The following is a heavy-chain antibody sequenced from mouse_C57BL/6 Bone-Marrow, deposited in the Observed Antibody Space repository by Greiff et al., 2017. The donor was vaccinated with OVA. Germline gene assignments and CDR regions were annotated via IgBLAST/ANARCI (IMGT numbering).Heavy chain of an antibody. J-gene: IGHJ2*01. V-gene: IGHV1-76*01. CDR2: IYPGSGNT. CDR1: GYTFTDYY. D-gene: IGHD1-1*01. Sequence: VQLVESGAELVRPGASVKLSCKASGYTFTDYYINWVKQRPGQGLEWIARIYPGSGNTYYNEKFKGKATLTAEKSSSTAYMQLSSLTSEDSAVYFCARSLYYGSYYFDYWGQGTTLTVSS. CDR3: ARSLYYGSYYFDY.